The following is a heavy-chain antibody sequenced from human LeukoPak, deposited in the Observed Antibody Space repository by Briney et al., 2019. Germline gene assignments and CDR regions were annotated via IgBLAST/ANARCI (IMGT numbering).Heavy chain of an antibody. CDR3: ARERRLDYYDSSGYYLFDY. CDR2: ISAYNGNT. Sequence: GASVKVSCKASGYTFTSYGISWVRQAPGQGLEWMGWISAYNGNTNYAQKLQGRVTMTTDTSTSTAYMELRSLRSDDTAVYYCARERRLDYYDSSGYYLFDYWGQGTLVTVSS. D-gene: IGHD3-22*01. V-gene: IGHV1-18*01. J-gene: IGHJ4*02. CDR1: GYTFTSYG.